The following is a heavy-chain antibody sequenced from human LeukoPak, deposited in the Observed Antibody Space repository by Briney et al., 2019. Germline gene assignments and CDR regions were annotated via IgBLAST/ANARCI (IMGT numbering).Heavy chain of an antibody. V-gene: IGHV3-21*01. D-gene: IGHD6-19*01. Sequence: GGSLRLSCAASGFTFSSYSMNWVRQAPGKGLEWVSSISSSSSYIYYADSVKGRFTISRDNAKNSLYLQMNSLRAEDTAVYYCAIENRRQWPRGDYSGQGTLVTVSS. CDR2: ISSSSSYI. CDR1: GFTFSSYS. J-gene: IGHJ4*02. CDR3: AIENRRQWPRGDY.